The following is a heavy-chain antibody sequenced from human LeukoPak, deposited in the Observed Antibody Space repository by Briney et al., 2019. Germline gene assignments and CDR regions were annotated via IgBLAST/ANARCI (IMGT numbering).Heavy chain of an antibody. D-gene: IGHD2-15*01. CDR3: PTVSRDTVVVVADDAFDI. CDR2: ISGSGGST. V-gene: IGHV3-23*01. CDR1: GFTFSSYA. Sequence: GGPLRLSCAASGFTFSSYAMSWVRQAPGKGLEGGSSISGSGGSTYYADYVKGRFTISRDNYKHTLYLQMNSLTAENTAVYYCPTVSRDTVVVVADDAFDIWGQGTMVTVSS. J-gene: IGHJ3*02.